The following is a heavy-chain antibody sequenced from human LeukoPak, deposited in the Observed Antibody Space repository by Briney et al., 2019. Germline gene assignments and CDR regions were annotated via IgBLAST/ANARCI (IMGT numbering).Heavy chain of an antibody. V-gene: IGHV3-48*01. Sequence: GGSLRLSCAASGFTFSSYSMNWVRQAPGKGLEWVSYISSSSSTIYYADSVKGRFTISRDNAKNSLYLQMNSLRAEDTAVYYCARDPLRWGSGYSDYWGQGTLVTVSS. CDR1: GFTFSSYS. D-gene: IGHD3-22*01. CDR2: ISSSSSTI. J-gene: IGHJ4*02. CDR3: ARDPLRWGSGYSDY.